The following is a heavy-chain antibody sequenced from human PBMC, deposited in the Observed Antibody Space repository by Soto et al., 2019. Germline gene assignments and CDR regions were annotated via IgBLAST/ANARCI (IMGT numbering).Heavy chain of an antibody. V-gene: IGHV6-1*01. Sequence: SQTLSLTCAISGDSVSSNSATWNWIRQSPSRGLGWLGRTFSRSNWYNDYAVSVKSRITINPDTSKNQFSLQLNSVTPEDTAVYYCARRLQSGHDAFDIWGQGTMVTVSS. D-gene: IGHD4-4*01. CDR2: TFSRSNWYN. J-gene: IGHJ3*02. CDR3: ARRLQSGHDAFDI. CDR1: GDSVSSNSAT.